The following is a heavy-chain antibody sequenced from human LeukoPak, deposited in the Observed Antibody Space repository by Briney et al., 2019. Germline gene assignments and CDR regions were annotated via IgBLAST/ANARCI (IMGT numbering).Heavy chain of an antibody. CDR1: GDSVSSGSYY. CDR2: IYYCGST. Sequence: SQTLSLTCTVPGDSVSSGSYYWRWLRQPPGQRLAWIGYIYYCGSTNYNPSLKSRVTISVDTSKNQFSLKLSSVTAADTAVYYCATEKAVAGTFDYWGQGTLVTVSS. D-gene: IGHD6-19*01. V-gene: IGHV4-61*01. J-gene: IGHJ4*02. CDR3: ATEKAVAGTFDY.